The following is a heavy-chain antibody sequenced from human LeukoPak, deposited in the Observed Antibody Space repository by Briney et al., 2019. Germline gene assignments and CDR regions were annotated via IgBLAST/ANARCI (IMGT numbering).Heavy chain of an antibody. CDR3: AVTVTTRTLFDY. Sequence: GASVKVSCKVSGYTLTELSMHWVRQAPGKGLEWMGGFDPEDGETIYAQKFQGRVTMTEDTSTDTAYMELSSLRSEDTAVYYCAVTVTTRTLFDYWGQGTLVTVSS. J-gene: IGHJ4*02. V-gene: IGHV1-24*01. D-gene: IGHD4-11*01. CDR1: GYTLTELS. CDR2: FDPEDGET.